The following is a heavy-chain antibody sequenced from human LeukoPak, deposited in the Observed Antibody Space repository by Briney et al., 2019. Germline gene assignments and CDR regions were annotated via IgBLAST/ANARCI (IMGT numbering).Heavy chain of an antibody. Sequence: PSETLSLTCTVSGGSISSYYWSWIRQPPGEGLEWIWYIYYSGSTNYNPSLKSRVTISVDTSKNQFSLKLSSVTAADTAVYYCARATGYSRDYFDYWGQGTLVTVSS. CDR1: GGSISSYY. V-gene: IGHV4-59*08. D-gene: IGHD6-13*01. J-gene: IGHJ4*02. CDR3: ARATGYSRDYFDY. CDR2: IYYSGST.